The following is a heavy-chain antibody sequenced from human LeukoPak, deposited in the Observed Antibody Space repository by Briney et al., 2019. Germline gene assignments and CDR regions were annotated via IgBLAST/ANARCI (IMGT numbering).Heavy chain of an antibody. Sequence: SVKVSCKASGGTFSCYAISWVRQAPGQGLEWMGGIIPIFGTANYAQKFQGRVTITADESTSTAYMELSSLRSEDTAVYYCARGSIVVVPAASHYYYYMDVWGKGTTVTVSS. CDR3: ARGSIVVVPAASHYYYYMDV. V-gene: IGHV1-69*13. CDR1: GGTFSCYA. J-gene: IGHJ6*03. CDR2: IIPIFGTA. D-gene: IGHD2-2*01.